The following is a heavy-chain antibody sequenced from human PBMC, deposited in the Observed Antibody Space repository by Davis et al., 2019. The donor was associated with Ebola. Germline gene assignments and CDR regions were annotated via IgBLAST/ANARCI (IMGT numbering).Heavy chain of an antibody. CDR1: GFTFSSYG. J-gene: IGHJ6*02. V-gene: IGHV3-33*08. D-gene: IGHD4/OR15-4a*01. CDR2: IWYDGSNK. CDR3: AREGVPYYYYYGMDV. Sequence: GESLKISCAASGFTFSSYGMHWVRQAPGKGLEWVAVIWYDGSNKYYADSVKGRFTISRDNSKNTLYLQMNSLRAEDTAVYYCAREGVPYYYYYGMDVWGQGTTVTVSS.